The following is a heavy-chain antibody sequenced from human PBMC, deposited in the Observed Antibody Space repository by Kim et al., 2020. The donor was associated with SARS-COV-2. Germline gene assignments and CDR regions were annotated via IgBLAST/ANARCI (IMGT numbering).Heavy chain of an antibody. V-gene: IGHV3-11*05. CDR1: GFTFSDYY. CDR3: ARDYGSGSYYNGDYYYYGMDV. Sequence: GGSLRLSCAASGFTFSDYYMSWIRQAPGKGLEWVSYISSSSYTNYADSVKGRFTISRDNAKNSLYLQMNSLRAEDTAVYYCARDYGSGSYYNGDYYYYGMDVWGQGTTVTVSS. D-gene: IGHD3-10*01. J-gene: IGHJ6*02. CDR2: ISSSSYT.